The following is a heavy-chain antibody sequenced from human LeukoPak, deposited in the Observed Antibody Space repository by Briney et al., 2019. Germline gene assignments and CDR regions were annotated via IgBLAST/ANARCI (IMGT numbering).Heavy chain of an antibody. J-gene: IGHJ4*02. CDR1: GFTFSSSW. CDR2: IKSDGSET. Sequence: PGGSLRLSCAASGFTFSSSWMSWVRQAPGKGLEWVANIKSDGSETYYVDSVKGRFTVSRDNAKNTLYLQMNSLRAEDTAVYYCAGGYGGNYKWGQGTLVTVSS. CDR3: AGGYGGNYK. V-gene: IGHV3-7*01. D-gene: IGHD1-26*01.